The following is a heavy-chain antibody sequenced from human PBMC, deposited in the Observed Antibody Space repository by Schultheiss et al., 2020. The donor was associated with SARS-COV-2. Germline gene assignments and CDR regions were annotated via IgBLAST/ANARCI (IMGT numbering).Heavy chain of an antibody. CDR2: ISSNGGST. CDR3: ARDGGNTYYYDSSGYYKGSYFDY. Sequence: GGSLRLSCAASGFAFSSYALHWVRRAPGKGLEYVSAISSNGGSTYYANSVKGRFTISRDNSKNTLYLQVGSLRAEDMAVYYCARDGGNTYYYDSSGYYKGSYFDYWGQGTLVTVSS. J-gene: IGHJ4*02. V-gene: IGHV3-64*01. D-gene: IGHD3-22*01. CDR1: GFAFSSYA.